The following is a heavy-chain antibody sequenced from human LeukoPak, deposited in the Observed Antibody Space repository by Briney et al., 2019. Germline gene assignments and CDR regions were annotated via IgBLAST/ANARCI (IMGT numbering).Heavy chain of an antibody. CDR1: GFTFSSYA. V-gene: IGHV3-30-3*01. J-gene: IGHJ4*02. D-gene: IGHD4-11*01. CDR2: ISYDGSNK. CDR3: AKDSNSYSNDY. Sequence: GGSLRLSCAASGFTFSSYAMHWVRQAPGKGLEWVAVISYDGSNKYYADSVKGRFTISRDNSKNTLYLQMNSLRAEDTAVYYCAKDSNSYSNDYWGRGTLVTVSS.